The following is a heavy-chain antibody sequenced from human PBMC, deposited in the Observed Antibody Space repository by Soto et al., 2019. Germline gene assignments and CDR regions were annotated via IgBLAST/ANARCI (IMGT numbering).Heavy chain of an antibody. CDR1: GFTFSNHG. CDR2: ISGSGGNT. Sequence: PGWSLRLSCAASGFTFSNHGMSWVRQAPGKGLEWVSAISGSGGNTYYAESVKGRFTISRDNSKNTLYVQVNSPRAEDTAVYYCAKARYTSPIYFFDSWGQGTLVTVSS. CDR3: AKARYTSPIYFFDS. D-gene: IGHD2-2*01. V-gene: IGHV3-23*01. J-gene: IGHJ4*02.